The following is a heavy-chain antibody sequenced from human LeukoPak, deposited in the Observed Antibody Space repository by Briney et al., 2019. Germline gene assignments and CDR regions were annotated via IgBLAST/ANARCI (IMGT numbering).Heavy chain of an antibody. CDR1: GFTFSSYW. V-gene: IGHV3-7*05. CDR2: IKQDGSEK. J-gene: IGHJ3*02. D-gene: IGHD1-26*01. Sequence: GGSLRLSCAASGFTFSSYWMSWVRQAPGKGLEWVADIKQDGSEKYFADSVKGRFTISRDNAKNSMYLQMNSLRLEDTAVYYCARSSYVAFDIWGQGTMVAVSS. CDR3: ARSSYVAFDI.